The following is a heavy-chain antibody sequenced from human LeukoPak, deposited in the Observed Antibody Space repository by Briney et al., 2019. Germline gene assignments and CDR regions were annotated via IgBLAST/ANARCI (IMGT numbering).Heavy chain of an antibody. CDR1: GFTFSSYS. J-gene: IGHJ4*02. Sequence: PGGSLRLSCAASGFTFSSYSMNWVRQAPGKGPEWVSSISSSSSYIYYADSVKGRFTISRDNAKNSLYLQMNSLRAEDTAVYYCARELTMIPGHWGQGTLVTVSS. CDR3: ARELTMIPGH. D-gene: IGHD3-22*01. V-gene: IGHV3-21*01. CDR2: ISSSSSYI.